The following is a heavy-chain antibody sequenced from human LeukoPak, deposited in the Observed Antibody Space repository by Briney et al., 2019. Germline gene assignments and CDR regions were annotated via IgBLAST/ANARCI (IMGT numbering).Heavy chain of an antibody. CDR2: IDHSGST. J-gene: IGHJ3*02. CDR3: AWALPYHQTYYYDSSGLAFDI. Sequence: SETLSLTCAVYGGSVSAYYWNWIRQPPGKGLEWIGEIDHSGSTNYNPSLKSRLTISVDTSKNQFSLKLSSVTAADTAVYYCAWALPYHQTYYYDSSGLAFDIWGQGTMVTVSS. D-gene: IGHD3-22*01. V-gene: IGHV4-34*01. CDR1: GGSVSAYY.